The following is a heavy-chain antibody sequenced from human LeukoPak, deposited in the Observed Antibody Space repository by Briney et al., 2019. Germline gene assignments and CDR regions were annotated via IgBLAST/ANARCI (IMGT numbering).Heavy chain of an antibody. CDR3: ARSDYVWGSYRYKWFDP. V-gene: IGHV4-34*01. CDR2: INHSGST. CDR1: GGSSSGYY. J-gene: IGHJ5*02. Sequence: SETLSLTCAVYGGSSSGYYWSWIRQPPGKGLEWIGEINHSGSTNYNPSLKSRVTISVDTSKNQFSLKLSSVTAADTAVYYCARSDYVWGSYRYKWFDPWGQGTLVTVSS. D-gene: IGHD3-16*02.